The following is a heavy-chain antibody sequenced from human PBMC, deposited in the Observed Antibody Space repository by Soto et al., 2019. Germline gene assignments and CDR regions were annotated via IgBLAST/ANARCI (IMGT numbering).Heavy chain of an antibody. CDR1: GGTFSSYT. CDR2: IIPILGIA. J-gene: IGHJ6*02. D-gene: IGHD2-8*01. Sequence: QVQLVQSGAEVKKPGSSVKVSCKASGGTFSSYTISWVRQAPGQGLEWMGRIIPILGIANYAQKFQGRVTITADKSTSTAYMELXXXXSXXXXVYXXXXXXXXXXYGMDVWGQGTTVTVSS. CDR3: XXXXXXXXYGMDV. V-gene: IGHV1-69*02.